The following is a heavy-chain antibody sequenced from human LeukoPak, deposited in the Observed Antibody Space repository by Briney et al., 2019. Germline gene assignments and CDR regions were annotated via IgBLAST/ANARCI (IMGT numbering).Heavy chain of an antibody. V-gene: IGHV3-7*01. J-gene: IGHJ4*02. CDR1: GFTFSRHW. CDR3: VRETVSVITDFDY. D-gene: IGHD3-16*02. Sequence: GGSLRLSCAASGFTFSRHWMTWVRQAPGKGLEWVANIKEDGSEQYYVDSIKGRFTISRDNAKNPLYLQMSSLRAEDTAIYYCVRETVSVITDFDYWGQGTLVTVSS. CDR2: IKEDGSEQ.